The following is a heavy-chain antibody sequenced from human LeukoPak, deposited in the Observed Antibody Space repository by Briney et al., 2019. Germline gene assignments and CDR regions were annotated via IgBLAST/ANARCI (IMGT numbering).Heavy chain of an antibody. CDR1: GFSLSTSGVG. Sequence: SGPTLVNPTQTLTLTCTFSGFSLSTSGVGVGWIRQPPGKALEWLALIYWNDDKRYSPSLKSRLTITKDTSKNQVVLTMTNMDPVDTATYYCAHMTDTGYSSGWYSNSVSPYNWFDPWGQGTLVTVSS. CDR3: AHMTDTGYSSGWYSNSVSPYNWFDP. J-gene: IGHJ5*02. D-gene: IGHD6-19*01. V-gene: IGHV2-5*01. CDR2: IYWNDDK.